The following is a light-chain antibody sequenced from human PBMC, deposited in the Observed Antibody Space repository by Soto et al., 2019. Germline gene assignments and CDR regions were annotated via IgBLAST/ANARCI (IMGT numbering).Light chain of an antibody. J-gene: IGKJ4*01. CDR2: DVS. CDR1: QSVSSY. Sequence: EIVLTQSPATLSLSPWERATLSCRASQSVSSYLAWYKQKPGQPPRLLIYDVSTRDTCIPARFSGSGSGTDFTLTISSLEPEDFAVYYCQQRYNSLTFGGGTKVDIK. V-gene: IGKV3-11*01. CDR3: QQRYNSLT.